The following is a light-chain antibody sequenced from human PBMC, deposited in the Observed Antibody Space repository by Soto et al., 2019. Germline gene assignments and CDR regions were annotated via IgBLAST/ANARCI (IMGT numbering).Light chain of an antibody. V-gene: IGKV3-20*01. Sequence: EIVLTQSPGTLSLSPGERATLSCRASQSVTSTHLAWYQQKPGQAPRLLIYDASSRATGIPDRFSGSGSGTDFTLTISRLEPEDFAVYYCQQYGSSPLTFGGGTKVDIK. CDR1: QSVTSTH. CDR3: QQYGSSPLT. J-gene: IGKJ4*01. CDR2: DAS.